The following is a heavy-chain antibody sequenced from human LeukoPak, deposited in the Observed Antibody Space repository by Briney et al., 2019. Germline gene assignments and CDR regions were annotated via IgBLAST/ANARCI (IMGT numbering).Heavy chain of an antibody. J-gene: IGHJ4*02. CDR1: GVSISSYY. Sequence: SETLSLTCTVSGVSISSYYWNWIRQPAGKGLEWIGRIYTSGSTNYNPSLKSRVTMSVDTSKNQFSLKLSSVTAADTAVYYCAREWGGYCSGGSCPHFEYWGQGTLVTVSS. D-gene: IGHD2-15*01. CDR3: AREWGGYCSGGSCPHFEY. CDR2: IYTSGST. V-gene: IGHV4-4*07.